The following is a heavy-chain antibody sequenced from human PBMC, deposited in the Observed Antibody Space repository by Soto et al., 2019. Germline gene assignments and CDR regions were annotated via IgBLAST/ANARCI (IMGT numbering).Heavy chain of an antibody. CDR1: GGSISSYY. D-gene: IGHD2-15*01. CDR2: IYYSGST. Sequence: SETLSLTCTVSGGSISSYYWSWIRQPPGKGLEWIGYIYYSGSTNYNPSLKSRVTISVDTSKNQFSLKLTSVTAADTAAYYCAREGGSYYHYGMDVWGQGTTVTVSS. CDR3: AREGGSYYHYGMDV. J-gene: IGHJ6*02. V-gene: IGHV4-59*01.